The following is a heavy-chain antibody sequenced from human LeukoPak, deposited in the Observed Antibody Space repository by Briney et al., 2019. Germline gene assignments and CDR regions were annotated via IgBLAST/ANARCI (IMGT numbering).Heavy chain of an antibody. J-gene: IGHJ4*02. V-gene: IGHV4-59*10. D-gene: IGHD5-18*01. CDR2: IYTSGST. CDR1: GLSFTNAL. Sequence: NPGGSLRLSCAASGLSFTNALVTWVRQAPGKGLEWIGRIYTSGSTNYNPSLKSRVTMSVDTSKNRFSLKLSSVTAADTAVYYCARAGVGYSYGFDYWGQGTLVTVSS. CDR3: ARAGVGYSYGFDY.